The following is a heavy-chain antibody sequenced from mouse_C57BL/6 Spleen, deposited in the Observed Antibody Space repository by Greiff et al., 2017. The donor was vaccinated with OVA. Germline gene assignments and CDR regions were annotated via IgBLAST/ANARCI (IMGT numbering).Heavy chain of an antibody. CDR1: GYTFTSYW. J-gene: IGHJ4*01. Sequence: QVQLKQPGAELVRPGTSVKLSCKASGYTFTSYWMHWVKQRPGQGLEWIGVIDPSDSYTNYNQKFKGKATLTVDTSSSTAYMQLSSLTSEDSAVYYCARSLYYGSSYDYAMDYWGQGTSVTVSA. D-gene: IGHD1-1*01. CDR3: ARSLYYGSSYDYAMDY. CDR2: IDPSDSYT. V-gene: IGHV1-59*01.